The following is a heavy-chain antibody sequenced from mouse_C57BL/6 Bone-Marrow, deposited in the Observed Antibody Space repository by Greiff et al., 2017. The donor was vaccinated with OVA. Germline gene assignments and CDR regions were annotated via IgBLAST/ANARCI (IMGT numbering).Heavy chain of an antibody. CDR3: ARGIKIYYYGSSFYAMDC. CDR1: GYTFTDYY. V-gene: IGHV1-77*01. CDR2: IGPGSGST. D-gene: IGHD1-1*01. J-gene: IGHJ4*01. Sequence: VHLVESGAELVKPGASVKISCKASGYTFTDYYINWVKQRPGQGLEWIGKIGPGSGSTYYNEKFKGKATLTADKSSSTAYMQLSSLTSEDSAVYFCARGIKIYYYGSSFYAMDCWGQGTSVTVSS.